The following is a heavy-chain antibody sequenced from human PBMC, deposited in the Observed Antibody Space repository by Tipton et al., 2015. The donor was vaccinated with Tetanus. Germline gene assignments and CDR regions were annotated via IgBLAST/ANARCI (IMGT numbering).Heavy chain of an antibody. Sequence: SLRLSCAASGFTFSSYSMNWVRQAPGKGLEWVSYISSSSSTIYYADSVKGRFTISRDNAKNSQYLQMNSLRDEDTAVYYCARGRDSSGYRYYFDYWGQGTLVTVSS. J-gene: IGHJ4*02. CDR3: ARGRDSSGYRYYFDY. V-gene: IGHV3-48*02. CDR2: ISSSSSTI. CDR1: GFTFSSYS. D-gene: IGHD3-22*01.